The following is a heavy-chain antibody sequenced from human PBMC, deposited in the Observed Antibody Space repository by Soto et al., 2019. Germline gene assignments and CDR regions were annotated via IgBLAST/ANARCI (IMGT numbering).Heavy chain of an antibody. CDR3: ARGGPRDYRY. J-gene: IGHJ4*02. D-gene: IGHD3-10*01. Sequence: SETLSLACAVYGGSFSGYYWSWIRQPPGKGLEWIGEINHSGSTNYNPSLKSRVTISVDTSKNQFSLKLSSVTAADTAVYYCARGGPRDYRYWGQGTLVTVSS. V-gene: IGHV4-34*01. CDR1: GGSFSGYY. CDR2: INHSGST.